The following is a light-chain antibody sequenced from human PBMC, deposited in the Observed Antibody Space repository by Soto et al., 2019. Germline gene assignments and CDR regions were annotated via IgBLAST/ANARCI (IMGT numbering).Light chain of an antibody. CDR3: QQVNNYPLT. CDR2: AAS. J-gene: IGKJ4*01. V-gene: IGKV1-9*01. Sequence: IQLTQSPSSLSASVGDRVTITCRASQDISSYLAWYQQKPGKAPKLLIYAASTLHSGIQSRFSGSGSGTDFTLTVSSLQPEDFATYYCQQVNNYPLTFGGGTKVEIK. CDR1: QDISSY.